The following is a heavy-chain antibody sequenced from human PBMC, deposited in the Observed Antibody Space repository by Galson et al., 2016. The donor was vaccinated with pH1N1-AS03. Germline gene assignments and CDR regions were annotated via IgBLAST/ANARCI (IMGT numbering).Heavy chain of an antibody. CDR3: ARTSGYSSHWALDI. CDR2: IYSGVSADT. CDR1: GYSFVSYW. D-gene: IGHD5-18*01. J-gene: IGHJ3*02. Sequence: QSGAEVKKPGESLKISCKGSGYSFVSYWIGWVRQMPGKGLEWMGVIYSGVSADTRYSPSFQGQVTISADKSISTAYLQWSSLKASDSATYYCARTSGYSSHWALDIWGQGTMVTVSS. V-gene: IGHV5-51*01.